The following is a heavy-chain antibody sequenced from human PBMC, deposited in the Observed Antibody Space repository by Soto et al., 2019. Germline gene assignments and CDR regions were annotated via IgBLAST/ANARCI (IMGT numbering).Heavy chain of an antibody. Sequence: GGSLRLSCAASGFTFSSYSMNWVRQAPGKGLEWVSSISSSSSYIYYADSVKGRFIISRDNAKNSLYLQMNSLRAEDTAVYYCAREPARYPDYWGQGTLVTVSS. CDR3: AREPARYPDY. CDR1: GFTFSSYS. D-gene: IGHD3-9*01. V-gene: IGHV3-21*01. CDR2: ISSSSSYI. J-gene: IGHJ4*02.